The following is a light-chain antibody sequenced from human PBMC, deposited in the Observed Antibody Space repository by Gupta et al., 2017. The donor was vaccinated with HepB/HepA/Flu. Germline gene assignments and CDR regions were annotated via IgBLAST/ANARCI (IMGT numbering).Light chain of an antibody. V-gene: IGLV2-8*01. CDR2: EVS. CDR3: SSYAGSNNLI. Sequence: QSALTQPPSASGSPGQSVTISCTGTSSDVGGYYYVSWYQQHQGKAPKLMIYEVSKRPSGVPDRFSGSKSSNTASLTVSELQAEDEDDYYCSSYAGSNNLIFGGGTKLTVL. CDR1: SSDVGGYYY. J-gene: IGLJ2*01.